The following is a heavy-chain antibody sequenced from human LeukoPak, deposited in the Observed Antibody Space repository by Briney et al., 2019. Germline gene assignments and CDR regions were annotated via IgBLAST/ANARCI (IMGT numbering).Heavy chain of an antibody. D-gene: IGHD2-2*01. CDR2: MNPSSGNT. V-gene: IGHV1-8*03. J-gene: IGHJ5*02. CDR3: AREDIVVVPPSRPLDP. CDR1: GYTFTSYD. Sequence: ASVKVSCKASGYTFTSYDINWVRQAPGQGLEWMGWMNPSSGNTGFAQKFQGRVTLTRDTSISTAYMELSSLRSDDTAVYYCAREDIVVVPPSRPLDPWGQGTLVTVSS.